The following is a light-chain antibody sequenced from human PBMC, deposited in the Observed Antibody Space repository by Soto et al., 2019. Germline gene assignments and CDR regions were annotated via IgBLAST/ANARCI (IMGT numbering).Light chain of an antibody. CDR2: GAS. CDR1: QSVRTN. CDR3: QQYNEWPPLT. V-gene: IGKV3-15*01. J-gene: IGKJ4*01. Sequence: EIVMTQSPATLSVSPGDRATLFCRASQSVRTNLAWYQQKPGQAPRLLLYGASTGATGLPARFSGSGSGTEFTLTISSLQSEDFAVYYCQQYNEWPPLTFGGGTKVDIK.